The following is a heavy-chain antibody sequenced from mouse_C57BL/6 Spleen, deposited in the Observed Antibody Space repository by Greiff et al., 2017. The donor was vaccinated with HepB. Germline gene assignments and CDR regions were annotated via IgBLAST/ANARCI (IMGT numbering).Heavy chain of an antibody. CDR3: ARDDGYYVRLSWFAY. J-gene: IGHJ3*01. Sequence: EVQVVESGGGLVKPGGSLKLSCAASGFTFSSYTMSWVRQTPEKRLEWVATISGGGGNTYYPDSVKGRFTISRDNAKNTLYLQMSSLRSEDTALYYCARDDGYYVRLSWFAYWGQGTLVTVSA. CDR1: GFTFSSYT. V-gene: IGHV5-9*01. D-gene: IGHD2-3*01. CDR2: ISGGGGNT.